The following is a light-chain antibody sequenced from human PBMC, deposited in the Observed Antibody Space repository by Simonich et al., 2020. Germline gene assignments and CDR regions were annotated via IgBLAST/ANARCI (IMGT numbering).Light chain of an antibody. CDR1: SSNIGSNT. CDR2: RNN. Sequence: SVLTQPPSASGTPGQRVTISCSGSSSNIGSNTVNWYQQLPGTAPKLLIYRNNQRPSGFPDRFAGSKSGTSASLAISGLQSEDEADYYCAAWDDSLNGPVFGGGTKLTVL. J-gene: IGLJ3*02. V-gene: IGLV1-44*01. CDR3: AAWDDSLNGPV.